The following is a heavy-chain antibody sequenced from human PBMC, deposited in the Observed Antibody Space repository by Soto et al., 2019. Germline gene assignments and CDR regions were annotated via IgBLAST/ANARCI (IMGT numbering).Heavy chain of an antibody. CDR2: INPSGGST. Sequence: GASVKVSCKASGYTFTSYYMHWVRQAPGQGLEWMGIINPSGGSTSYAQKFQGRVTMTSDTSTSTVYMELSSLRSEDTAVYYCANQQLVGGGFDYWGQGTMVTVSS. D-gene: IGHD6-6*01. CDR3: ANQQLVGGGFDY. J-gene: IGHJ4*02. V-gene: IGHV1-46*01. CDR1: GYTFTSYY.